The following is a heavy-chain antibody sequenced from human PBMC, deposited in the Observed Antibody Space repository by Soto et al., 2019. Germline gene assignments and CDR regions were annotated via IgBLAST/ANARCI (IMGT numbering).Heavy chain of an antibody. V-gene: IGHV3-23*01. J-gene: IGHJ4*02. CDR2: ISGSGGTT. CDR3: WKFFGGAGANTGLPWAFPH. CDR1: GFTFSNYV. D-gene: IGHD3-16*01. Sequence: EVQLLESGGGLVQPGRSLRLSCAASGFTFSNYVMSWVRQAPGKGLDWVSAISGSGGTTYYADSVKGRFTISRDNSKNPLFLQINSLGAEGAAVLFLWKFFGGAGANTGLPWAFPHLGQGTLVTVSS.